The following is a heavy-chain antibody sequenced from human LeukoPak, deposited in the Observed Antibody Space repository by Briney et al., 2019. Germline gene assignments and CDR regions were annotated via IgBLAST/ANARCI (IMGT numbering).Heavy chain of an antibody. V-gene: IGHV3-23*01. CDR1: GFTFTSYA. Sequence: GGSLRLSCAASGFTFTSYAMSWVRHAPGKGLEWVSVISGSGGSTYYADSVKGRFTISRDNSKNTLYLQMSSLRAEDTAVYYCAIARGRVVATSLDYWGQGTLVTVSS. D-gene: IGHD2-15*01. J-gene: IGHJ4*02. CDR2: ISGSGGST. CDR3: AIARGRVVATSLDY.